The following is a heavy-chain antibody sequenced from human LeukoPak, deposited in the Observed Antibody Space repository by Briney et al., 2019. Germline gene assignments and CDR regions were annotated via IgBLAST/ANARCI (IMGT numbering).Heavy chain of an antibody. V-gene: IGHV3-43*02. CDR2: ISGDGGST. CDR1: GFTFDDYA. CDR3: AKDRSISRGYYYMDV. J-gene: IGHJ6*03. D-gene: IGHD3-3*02. Sequence: GGSLRLSCAASGFTFDDYAMHWVRQPPGKGLEWVSLISGDGGSTYYADSVKGRFTISRDNSKNSLYLQMNSLRTEDTALYYCAKDRSISRGYYYMDVWGKGTTVTVSS.